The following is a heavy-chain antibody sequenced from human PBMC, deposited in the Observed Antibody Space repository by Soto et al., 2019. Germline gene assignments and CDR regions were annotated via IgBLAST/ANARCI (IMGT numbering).Heavy chain of an antibody. CDR3: AKDREDTAMTVDY. V-gene: IGHV3-30*18. Sequence: QVQLVESGGGVVQPGRSLRLSCVVSGFTFRSHGMHWVRQAPGKGLEWLAVISNDGNTRYYADSVKGRFTISRDNSRDTLNLQMTTLRPEDTAVYYCAKDREDTAMTVDYWGQGTLVTVSS. CDR1: GFTFRSHG. CDR2: ISNDGNTR. J-gene: IGHJ4*02. D-gene: IGHD5-18*01.